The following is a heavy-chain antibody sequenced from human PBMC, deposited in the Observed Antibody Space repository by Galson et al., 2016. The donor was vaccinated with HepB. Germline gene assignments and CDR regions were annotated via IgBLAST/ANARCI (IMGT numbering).Heavy chain of an antibody. J-gene: IGHJ6*02. CDR3: ARDDSGGWYGFHYGMDV. V-gene: IGHV4-59*01. D-gene: IGHD6-19*01. CDR2: IYYSGRT. Sequence: ATLSLTCTVSGASISGYYLSWIRQPPGKGLEWIGYIYYSGRTNYNPSLKSRVTISVDTSKNQFSLKLSSVTAAGTAVYYCARDDSGGWYGFHYGMDVWGQGTTVTVSS. CDR1: GASISGYY.